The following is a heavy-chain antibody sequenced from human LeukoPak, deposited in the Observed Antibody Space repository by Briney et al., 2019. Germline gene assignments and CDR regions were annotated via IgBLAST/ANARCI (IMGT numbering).Heavy chain of an antibody. Sequence: PGGSLRLSCAASGFTFSSYSMNWVRQAPGKGLEWVSSISSSSSYIYCADSVEGRFTISRDNAKNSLYLQMNSLRAEDTAVYYCVLSSGWYGYFDYWGQGTLVTVSS. CDR1: GFTFSSYS. CDR2: ISSSSSYI. V-gene: IGHV3-21*01. J-gene: IGHJ4*02. D-gene: IGHD6-19*01. CDR3: VLSSGWYGYFDY.